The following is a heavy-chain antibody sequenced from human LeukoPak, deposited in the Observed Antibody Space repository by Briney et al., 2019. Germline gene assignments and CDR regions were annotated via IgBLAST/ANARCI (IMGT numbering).Heavy chain of an antibody. CDR3: ATWDSGRYSQIDN. J-gene: IGHJ4*02. Sequence: TLSLTCTVSGGSISSGSYYWGWVRQSPGRGLECIGTIFYAGDTYYNPSLESRVTMSVDTSKNQFSLKLTSVTAADTAVYYCATWDSGRYSQIDNWGQGTLVTVSS. V-gene: IGHV4-39*01. CDR1: GGSISSGSYY. CDR2: IFYAGDT. D-gene: IGHD1-26*01.